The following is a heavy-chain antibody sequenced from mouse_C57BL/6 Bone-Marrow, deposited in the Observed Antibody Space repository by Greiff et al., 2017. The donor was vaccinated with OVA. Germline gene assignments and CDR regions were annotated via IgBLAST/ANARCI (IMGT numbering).Heavy chain of an antibody. V-gene: IGHV1-64*01. J-gene: IGHJ1*03. CDR1: GYTFTSYW. Sequence: VQLQQSGPELVKPGASVKLSCKASGYTFTSYWMHWVKQRPGQGLEWIGMIHPNSGSTNYNEKFKSKATLTVDKSSSTAYMQLSSLTSEDSAVYYCARPLRGNWYFDVWGTGTTVTVSS. CDR2: IHPNSGST. D-gene: IGHD1-1*01. CDR3: ARPLRGNWYFDV.